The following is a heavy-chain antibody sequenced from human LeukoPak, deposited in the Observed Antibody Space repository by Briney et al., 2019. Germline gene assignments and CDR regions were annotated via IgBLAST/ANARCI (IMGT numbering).Heavy chain of an antibody. Sequence: PGGSLRLSCAASGFTFSSYYMNWVRQAPGKGLEWVSYISSRSSTINYADSVKGRFTISRDNAKNSLYLQMNSLRAEDTAVYYCARDQVGGAFDIWGQGTTVTVSS. J-gene: IGHJ3*02. D-gene: IGHD3-16*01. CDR2: ISSRSSTI. CDR3: ARDQVGGAFDI. CDR1: GFTFSSYY. V-gene: IGHV3-48*01.